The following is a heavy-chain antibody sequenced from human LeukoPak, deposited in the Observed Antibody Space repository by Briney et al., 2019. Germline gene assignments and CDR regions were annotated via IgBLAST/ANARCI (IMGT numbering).Heavy chain of an antibody. V-gene: IGHV1-46*01. CDR2: IYPRDGST. CDR3: ARDQEGFDY. CDR1: GGTFIIYA. Sequence: ASVNVSFKASGGTFIIYAISWVRQAPGQGLEWMGMIYPRDGSTSYAQKFQGRVTVTRDTSTSTVHMELSGLRSEDTAVYYCARDQEGFDYWGQGTLVTVSS. J-gene: IGHJ4*02.